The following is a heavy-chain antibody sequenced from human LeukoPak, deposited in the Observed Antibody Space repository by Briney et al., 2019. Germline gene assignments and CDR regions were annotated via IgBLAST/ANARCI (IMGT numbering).Heavy chain of an antibody. Sequence: ASVKVSCKASGYTFTSYDINWVRQATGQGLEWMGWMNPNSGNTGYAQKFQGRVTMTRNTSISTAYMELSSLRSEDTAVYYCARGRTAHTYYDSSGDCDYWRQGTLVTVSS. J-gene: IGHJ4*02. CDR3: ARGRTAHTYYDSSGDCDY. CDR1: GYTFTSYD. V-gene: IGHV1-8*01. CDR2: MNPNSGNT. D-gene: IGHD3-22*01.